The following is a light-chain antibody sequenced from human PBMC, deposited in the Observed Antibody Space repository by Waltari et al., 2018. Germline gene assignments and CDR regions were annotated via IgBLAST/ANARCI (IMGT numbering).Light chain of an antibody. CDR3: QQTYSIPYT. J-gene: IGKJ2*01. CDR2: SAS. Sequence: IQMTQSPSSLSASVGDRITISCRANQTINKFLNWYQQKGSKAPKLLSFSASSLQSGVPLSFSGSGSGTDFTLTISSLQPEDFATYYCQQTYSIPYTFGQGTNLEI. CDR1: QTINKF. V-gene: IGKV1-39*01.